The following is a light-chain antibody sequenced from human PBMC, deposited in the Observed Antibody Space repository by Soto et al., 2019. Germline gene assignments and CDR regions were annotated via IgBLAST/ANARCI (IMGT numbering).Light chain of an antibody. J-gene: IGKJ1*01. CDR1: QSVSSY. CDR3: QQYGSSTRT. V-gene: IGKV3-20*01. Sequence: EIVLTQSPATLSLSPGERATLSCRASQSVSSYLAWYQQKPGQAPRLLIYGASSRATGIPDRFSGSGSGTDFTLTISRLETEDFAVYYCQQYGSSTRTFGQGTKVDIK. CDR2: GAS.